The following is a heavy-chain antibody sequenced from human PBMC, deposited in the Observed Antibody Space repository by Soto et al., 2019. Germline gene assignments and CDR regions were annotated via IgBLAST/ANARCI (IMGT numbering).Heavy chain of an antibody. CDR2: INPNSGGT. D-gene: IGHD6-6*01. V-gene: IGHV1-2*04. CDR3: ARAKYSSSSAALDY. CDR1: GYTFTGYY. J-gene: IGHJ4*02. Sequence: ASVKVSCKASGYTFTGYYMHWVRQAPGQGLEWMGWINPNSGGTNYAQKFQGWVTMTRDTSISTAYMELSRLRSDDTAVYYCARAKYSSSSAALDYWGQGXLVTVYS.